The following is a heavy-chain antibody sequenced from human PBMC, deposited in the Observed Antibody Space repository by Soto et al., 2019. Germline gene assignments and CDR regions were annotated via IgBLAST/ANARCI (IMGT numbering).Heavy chain of an antibody. Sequence: GGSLRLSCAASGFTFSDHYMDWVRQAPGKGLEWVGRTRNKANSYTTEYAASVKGRFTISRDDSKNSLYLQMNSLKTEDTAVYYCARELELRVSYYYGMDVWGQGTTVTVSS. CDR1: GFTFSDHY. CDR2: TRNKANSYTT. J-gene: IGHJ6*02. V-gene: IGHV3-72*01. CDR3: ARELELRVSYYYGMDV. D-gene: IGHD1-7*01.